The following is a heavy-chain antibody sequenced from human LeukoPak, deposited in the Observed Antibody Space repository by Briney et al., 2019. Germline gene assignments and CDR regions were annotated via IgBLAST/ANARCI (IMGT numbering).Heavy chain of an antibody. V-gene: IGHV3-74*01. D-gene: IGHD6-19*01. CDR2: INSDGRTT. Sequence: GGSLRLSCAGAGFTFSSYWMHWVRQAPGKGLVWVSRINSDGRTTNYADSVKGRFTISRDNATNTLYLQMNSLSAEDTAVYYCARYPYNSGPGRAFDIWGQGTMVTVSS. CDR3: ARYPYNSGPGRAFDI. CDR1: GFTFSSYW. J-gene: IGHJ3*02.